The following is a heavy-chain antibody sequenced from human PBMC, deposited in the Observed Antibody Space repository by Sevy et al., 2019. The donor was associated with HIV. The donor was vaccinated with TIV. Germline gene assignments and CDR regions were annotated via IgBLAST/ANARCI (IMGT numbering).Heavy chain of an antibody. CDR1: GYTFTGYY. CDR3: ARLGPYYYDSSGDI. CDR2: INPNSGGT. Sequence: ASVKVSCKASGYTFTGYYMHWVRQAPGQGLEWMGWINPNSGGTNYAQKFQGRVTMTRDTSISTAYMELSRLRSDETAVYYCARLGPYYYDSSGDIWGQGTMVTVSS. J-gene: IGHJ3*02. V-gene: IGHV1-2*02. D-gene: IGHD3-22*01.